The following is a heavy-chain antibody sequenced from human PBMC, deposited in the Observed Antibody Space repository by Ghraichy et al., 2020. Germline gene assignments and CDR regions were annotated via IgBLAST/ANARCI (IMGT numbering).Heavy chain of an antibody. CDR1: GFSLSNARMG. J-gene: IGHJ5*02. Sequence: SGPTLVKPTETLTLTCTVSGFSLSNARMGVSWIRQPPGKALEWLAHIFSNDEKSYSTSLKSRLTISKDTSKSQVVLTMTNMDPVDTATYYCARIPTRLLWFGIRGPWFDPWGQGTLVTVSS. D-gene: IGHD3-10*01. CDR3: ARIPTRLLWFGIRGPWFDP. CDR2: IFSNDEK. V-gene: IGHV2-26*01.